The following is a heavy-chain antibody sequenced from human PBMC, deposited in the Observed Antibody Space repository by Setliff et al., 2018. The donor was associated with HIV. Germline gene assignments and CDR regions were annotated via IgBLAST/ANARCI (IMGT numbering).Heavy chain of an antibody. CDR2: ISSSGGTI. D-gene: IGHD3-3*01. Sequence: GGSLRLSCAASGFTFSSYEMNWVRQAPGKGLEWVSYISSSGGTIYYADSVKGRFTIPRDNAKKSLYLQMNSLRADDTAVYYCARAFSGYYFDYWGQGTLVTVSS. CDR1: GFTFSSYE. J-gene: IGHJ4*02. V-gene: IGHV3-48*03. CDR3: ARAFSGYYFDY.